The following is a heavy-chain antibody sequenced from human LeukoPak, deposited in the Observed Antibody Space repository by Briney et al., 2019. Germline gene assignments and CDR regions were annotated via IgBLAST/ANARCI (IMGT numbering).Heavy chain of an antibody. CDR3: ARHDSRLDRALDI. Sequence: SETLSLTCTVSGGSISSYYWSWIRQPPGKGLEWIGYIYYSGSTNYNPSLKSRVTISVDTSKNQFSLELSSVTAADTAVYYCARHDSRLDRALDIWGQGTMVTVSS. CDR2: IYYSGST. D-gene: IGHD6-13*01. V-gene: IGHV4-59*08. CDR1: GGSISSYY. J-gene: IGHJ3*02.